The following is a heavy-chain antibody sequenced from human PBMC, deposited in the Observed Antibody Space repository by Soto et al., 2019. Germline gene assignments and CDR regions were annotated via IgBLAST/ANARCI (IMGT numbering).Heavy chain of an antibody. CDR2: ISAYTGNT. J-gene: IGHJ6*02. CDR3: ARDGGRLRANMIVVVITSPYYYYGMDV. Sequence: ASVKVSCKASGYIFNSFGISWVRQAPGQGLEWMGWISAYTGNTKYAQNFQGRVTMTTDTSTSTAYMELRSLRSDDTAVYYCARDGGRLRANMIVVVITSPYYYYGMDVWGQGTTVTVSS. CDR1: GYIFNSFG. V-gene: IGHV1-18*01. D-gene: IGHD3-22*01.